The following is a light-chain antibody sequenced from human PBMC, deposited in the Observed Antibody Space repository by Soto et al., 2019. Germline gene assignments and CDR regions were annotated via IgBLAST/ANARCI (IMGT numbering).Light chain of an antibody. CDR1: SSNLGTNYD. CDR2: GNT. CDR3: QSYDNFLRVI. J-gene: IGLJ2*01. Sequence: QSVLTQPPSVSGAPGQNITISCTGSSSNLGTNYDVHWYQRLPETAPKLLIYGNTNRPSGVPDRFSGSKSGTSASLAITGHQAEDEAYYYCQSYDNFLRVIFGGGTKVTVL. V-gene: IGLV1-40*01.